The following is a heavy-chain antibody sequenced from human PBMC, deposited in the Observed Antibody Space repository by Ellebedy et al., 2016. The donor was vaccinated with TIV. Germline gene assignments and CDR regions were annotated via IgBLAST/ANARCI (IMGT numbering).Heavy chain of an antibody. J-gene: IGHJ6*02. CDR3: ARDEVVGASRGYQFYGMDV. D-gene: IGHD6-25*01. CDR2: INPNSGGT. V-gene: IGHV1-2*02. CDR1: GHTFRGYY. Sequence: ASVKVSCKASGHTFRGYYIHWVRQAPGQGLEWMGWINPNSGGTKQGQKFQGRLTLTTETSINKAYMGRTRLTSDDTAMYYCARDEVVGASRGYQFYGMDVWGQGTTVTVSS.